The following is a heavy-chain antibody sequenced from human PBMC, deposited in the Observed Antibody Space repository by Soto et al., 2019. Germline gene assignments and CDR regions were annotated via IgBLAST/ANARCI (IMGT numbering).Heavy chain of an antibody. CDR2: ISVGGGSI. Sequence: EVQLVESGGDLVQPGGSLRVSCIDSGFTFRDYAFNWVRQAPGKGLEWVSYISVGGGSIFYADSVKGRFTISRDDARNSVYLQMNTLRHEDTAVYHCVRDHRWAFDIWGQGTVVTVSS. D-gene: IGHD2-15*01. V-gene: IGHV3-48*02. J-gene: IGHJ3*02. CDR1: GFTFRDYA. CDR3: VRDHRWAFDI.